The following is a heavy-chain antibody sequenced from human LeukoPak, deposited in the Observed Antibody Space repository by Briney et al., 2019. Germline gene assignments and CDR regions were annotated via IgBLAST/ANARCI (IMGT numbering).Heavy chain of an antibody. CDR1: GFTFSSYS. J-gene: IGHJ4*02. CDR3: ARDPPRGSCIDY. CDR2: ISSSSSYI. V-gene: IGHV3-21*01. Sequence: GGSLRLSCAASGFTFSSYSMNGVRQAPGKGLEWVSSISSSSSYIYYADSVKGRFTISRDNAKNSLYLQMNSLRAEDTAVYYCARDPPRGSCIDYWGQGTLVTVSS. D-gene: IGHD2-15*01.